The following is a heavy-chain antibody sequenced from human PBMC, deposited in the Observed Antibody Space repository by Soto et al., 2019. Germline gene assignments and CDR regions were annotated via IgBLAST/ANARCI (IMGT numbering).Heavy chain of an antibody. Sequence: QASLGQSGAGVKKPGASVKVSCKAPGYTFTSYAMHWVRQAPGQSLGGMGWINAGNGNTKYSQKFQGRVTITRDTSASTAYMELSSLRSEDTAVYYCARAISSSDFYYYYYMDVWGKGTTVTVSS. D-gene: IGHD6-6*01. CDR2: INAGNGNT. CDR1: GYTFTSYA. V-gene: IGHV1-3*01. CDR3: ARAISSSDFYYYYYMDV. J-gene: IGHJ6*03.